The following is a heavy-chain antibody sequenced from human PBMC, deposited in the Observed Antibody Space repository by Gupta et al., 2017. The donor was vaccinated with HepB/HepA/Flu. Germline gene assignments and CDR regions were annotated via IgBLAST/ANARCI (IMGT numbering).Heavy chain of an antibody. D-gene: IGHD5/OR15-5a*01. V-gene: IGHV3-23*01. CDR3: AKRRGSVLSNWYFDL. J-gene: IGHJ2*01. CDR2: IIGSGVTT. CDR1: GFTFSAVA. Sequence: EVQLLESGGGLIQPGGSLRLSCAASGFTFSAVAMSWARQAPGKGLELVSTIIGSGVTTFYADSVKGRFTISRDNSKNTLYLQMDSLRAEDTAVYYCAKRRGSVLSNWYFDLWGRGTLVTVSS.